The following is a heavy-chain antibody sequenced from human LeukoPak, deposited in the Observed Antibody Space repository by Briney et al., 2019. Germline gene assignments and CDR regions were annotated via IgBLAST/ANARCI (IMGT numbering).Heavy chain of an antibody. Sequence: GGSLRLSCAASGYTFDDYAMHWVRQAPGKGLEWVSGISWNSGSLAYADSVKGRFTISRDNAKNYLYLQMNSLRAEDTALYYCAKDVLTATTFDSGMNVWGQGTTVTVSS. CDR1: GYTFDDYA. CDR2: ISWNSGSL. J-gene: IGHJ6*02. D-gene: IGHD1-20*01. CDR3: AKDVLTATTFDSGMNV. V-gene: IGHV3-9*01.